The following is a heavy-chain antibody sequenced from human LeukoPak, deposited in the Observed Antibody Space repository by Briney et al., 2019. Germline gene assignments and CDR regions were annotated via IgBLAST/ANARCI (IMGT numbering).Heavy chain of an antibody. CDR1: RYSISSGYY. CDR3: ARVRYCSGGSCRLFDY. CDR2: IFHSGSI. V-gene: IGHV4-38-2*02. Sequence: SETLSLTCTVSRYSISSGYYWGWIRQPPGKGLEWIGSIFHSGSIYYNPSLKSRVTISVDTSKNQFSLKLSSVTAADTAVYYCARVRYCSGGSCRLFDYWGQGTLVTVSS. D-gene: IGHD2-15*01. J-gene: IGHJ4*02.